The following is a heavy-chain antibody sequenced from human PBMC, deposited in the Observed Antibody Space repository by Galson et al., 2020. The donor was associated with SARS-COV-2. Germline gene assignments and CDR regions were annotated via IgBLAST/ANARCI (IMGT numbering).Heavy chain of an antibody. Sequence: SETLSLTCTVSGGSISSSSYYWGWIRQPPGKGLEWIGSIYYSGSTYYNPSLKSRVTISVDTSKNQFSLKLSSVTAADTAVYYCAREIVVVVAAKAYYFDYWGQGTLVTVSS. CDR3: AREIVVVVAAKAYYFDY. CDR2: IYYSGST. J-gene: IGHJ4*02. D-gene: IGHD2-15*01. CDR1: GGSISSSSYY. V-gene: IGHV4-39*07.